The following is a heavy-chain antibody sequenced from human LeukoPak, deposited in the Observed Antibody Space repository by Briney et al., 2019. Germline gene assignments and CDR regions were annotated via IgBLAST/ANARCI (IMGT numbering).Heavy chain of an antibody. J-gene: IGHJ4*02. CDR3: AKGRGSSWYPLDY. D-gene: IGHD6-13*01. CDR2: ISWDGGST. Sequence: GGSLRLSCAASGFTFDDYGMSWVRQAPGKGLEWVSLISWDGGSTYYADSVKGRFTISRDNSKNSLYLQMNSLRAEDTALYYCAKGRGSSWYPLDYWGQGTLVTVSS. V-gene: IGHV3-43D*03. CDR1: GFTFDDYG.